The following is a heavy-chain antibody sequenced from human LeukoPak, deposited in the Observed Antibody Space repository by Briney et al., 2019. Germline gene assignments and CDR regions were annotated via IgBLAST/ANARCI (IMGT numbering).Heavy chain of an antibody. D-gene: IGHD6-6*01. V-gene: IGHV3-33*08. CDR1: GFTFSSYG. CDR3: ARHSSSPTPSYGYMDV. CDR2: IWYGGSNK. Sequence: GGSLRLSCAASGFTFSSYGMHWVRQAPGKGLEWVAVIWYGGSNKYYADSVKGRFTISRDNSKNTLYLQMNSLRAEDTAVYYCARHSSSPTPSYGYMDVWGKGTTVTVSS. J-gene: IGHJ6*03.